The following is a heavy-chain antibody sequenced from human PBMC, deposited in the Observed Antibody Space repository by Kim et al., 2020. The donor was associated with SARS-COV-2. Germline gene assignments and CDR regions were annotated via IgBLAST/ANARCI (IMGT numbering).Heavy chain of an antibody. CDR2: IYYSGST. D-gene: IGHD6-19*01. Sequence: SETLSLTCTVSGGSISSYYWSWIRQPPGKGLEWIGYIYYSGSTNYNPSLKSRVTISVDTSKNQFSLKLSSVTAADTAVYYCARQGAVAGTRYYGMDVWGQGTTVTVSS. V-gene: IGHV4-59*08. CDR1: GGSISSYY. J-gene: IGHJ6*02. CDR3: ARQGAVAGTRYYGMDV.